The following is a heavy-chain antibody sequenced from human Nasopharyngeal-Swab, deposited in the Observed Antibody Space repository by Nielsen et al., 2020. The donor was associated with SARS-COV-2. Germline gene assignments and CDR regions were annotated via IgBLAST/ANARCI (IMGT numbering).Heavy chain of an antibody. D-gene: IGHD1-26*01. J-gene: IGHJ3*02. CDR1: GFTFGDYG. CDR2: IRSKTYGGAP. CDR3: ARSVGSYYGQGAFDI. Sequence: GESLKISYTTSGFTFGDYGMSWFRQAPGKGLEWVGFIRSKTYGGAPEYAASVKGRFTISRDGAESIAYLQMNSLETEDTGVYYCARSVGSYYGQGAFDIWGQGTMVTVSS. V-gene: IGHV3-49*01.